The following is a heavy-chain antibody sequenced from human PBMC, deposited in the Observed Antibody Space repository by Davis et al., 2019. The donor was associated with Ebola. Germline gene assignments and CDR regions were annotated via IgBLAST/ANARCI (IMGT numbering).Heavy chain of an antibody. CDR3: AKGELVITRGYFDH. D-gene: IGHD3-22*01. CDR1: GFSFSSFG. J-gene: IGHJ4*02. Sequence: GGSLRLSCAASGFSFSSFGMHWVRQAPGKGLEWLAVISYDGSNKYYADSVKGRFTISRDNSKNTVSLQLSSLRAEETAIYYCAKGELVITRGYFDHWGQGILVTVSS. V-gene: IGHV3-30*18. CDR2: ISYDGSNK.